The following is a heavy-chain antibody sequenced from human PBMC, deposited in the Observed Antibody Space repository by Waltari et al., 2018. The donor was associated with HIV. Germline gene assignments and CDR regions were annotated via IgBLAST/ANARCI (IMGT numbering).Heavy chain of an antibody. Sequence: EVQLVESGGGLIQPGGSLRLSCAASGFTVRSRHISWVRQAPGKGLDWVSVIYSGGSTYYADSVKGRFTISRDNSKNTLYLQMNSLRAEDTAVYYCARTQVTAYFDYWGQGTLVTVSS. CDR2: IYSGGST. V-gene: IGHV3-53*01. CDR3: ARTQVTAYFDY. D-gene: IGHD2-21*02. J-gene: IGHJ4*02. CDR1: GFTVRSRH.